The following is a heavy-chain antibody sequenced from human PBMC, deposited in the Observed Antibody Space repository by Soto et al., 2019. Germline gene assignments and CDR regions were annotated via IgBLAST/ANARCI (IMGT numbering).Heavy chain of an antibody. CDR1: GDTFNEYA. D-gene: IGHD3-22*01. CDR3: ARQFDYDTSGYYYAY. Sequence: SVKVSCKASGDTFNEYAIDWVRQAPGQGLEWMGGITPLFGTPNYAQRFQGRVTISADEVTSTAYMELRSLRSDDTGVYYCARQFDYDTSGYYYAYWGQGTLVTVSS. V-gene: IGHV1-69*13. J-gene: IGHJ4*02. CDR2: ITPLFGTP.